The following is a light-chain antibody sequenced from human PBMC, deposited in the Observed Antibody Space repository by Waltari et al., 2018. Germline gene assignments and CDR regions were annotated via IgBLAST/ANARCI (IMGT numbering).Light chain of an antibody. CDR1: SSDVGAY. Sequence: QSALTQSASVSGSPGQSITISCTGTSSDVGAYVSWYQQHPGKAPKLMIFEVSDRPSGVSNRFSGSKSGNTASLTISGLQAEDEADYYCSSYTTSNTQVFGTGTKVTVL. V-gene: IGLV2-14*01. CDR2: EVS. J-gene: IGLJ1*01. CDR3: SSYTTSNTQV.